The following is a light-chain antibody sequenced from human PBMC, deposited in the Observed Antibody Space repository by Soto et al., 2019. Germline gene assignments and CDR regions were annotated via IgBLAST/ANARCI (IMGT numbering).Light chain of an antibody. V-gene: IGKV3-20*01. CDR3: QQYGSSPLT. CDR1: QRVSSGY. Sequence: EIVLTQSPGTLSLSPGERATLSCMASQRVSSGYLAWYQQKPVQAPRLLIYGASNRATDIPDRFSGSGSGTDFTLTISRLEPEDFAVYYCQQYGSSPLTFGGGTKVDIK. CDR2: GAS. J-gene: IGKJ4*01.